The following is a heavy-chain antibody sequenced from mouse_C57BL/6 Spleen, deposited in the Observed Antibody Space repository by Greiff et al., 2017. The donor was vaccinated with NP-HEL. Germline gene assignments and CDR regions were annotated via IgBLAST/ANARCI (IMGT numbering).Heavy chain of an antibody. CDR1: GFTFSDYG. Sequence: EVMLVESGGGLVKPGGSLKLSCAASGFTFSDYGMHWVRQAPEKGLEWVAYISSGSSTIYYADTVKGRFTISRDNAKNTLFLQMTSLRSEDTAMYYCARPGGQGPYSNQYYFDYWGQGTTLTVSS. CDR2: ISSGSSTI. D-gene: IGHD2-5*01. CDR3: ARPGGQGPYSNQYYFDY. V-gene: IGHV5-17*01. J-gene: IGHJ2*01.